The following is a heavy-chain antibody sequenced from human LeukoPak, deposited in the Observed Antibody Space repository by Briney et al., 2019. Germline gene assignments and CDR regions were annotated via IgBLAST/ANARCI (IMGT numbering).Heavy chain of an antibody. CDR2: FDPEDGET. CDR1: GYTLTGLS. D-gene: IGHD1-7*01. Sequence: ASVKVSCKVSGYTLTGLSMHWVRQAPGKGLEWMGGFDPEDGETIYAQKFQGRVTMTEDTSTDTAYMELSSLRSEDTAVYYCATVTGTTFDFDYWGQGTLVTVSS. J-gene: IGHJ4*02. CDR3: ATVTGTTFDFDY. V-gene: IGHV1-24*01.